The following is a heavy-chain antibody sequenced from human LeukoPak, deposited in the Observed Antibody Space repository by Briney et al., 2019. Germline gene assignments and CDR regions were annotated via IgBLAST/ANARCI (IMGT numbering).Heavy chain of an antibody. D-gene: IGHD2-2*01. CDR1: GYTFTGYY. CDR2: IDPNSGGT. Sequence: ASVKVSCKASGYTFTGYYMHWVRQAPGQGLEWMGWIDPNSGGTNYAQKFQGRVTMTRDTSISTAYMEQSRLRSDDTAVYYCARGAQLPDAFDIWGQGTMVTVSS. CDR3: ARGAQLPDAFDI. V-gene: IGHV1-2*02. J-gene: IGHJ3*02.